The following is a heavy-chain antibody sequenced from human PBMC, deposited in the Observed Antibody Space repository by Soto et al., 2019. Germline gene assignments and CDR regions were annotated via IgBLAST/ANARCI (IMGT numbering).Heavy chain of an antibody. CDR1: GGTFSSYA. J-gene: IGHJ4*02. D-gene: IGHD3-22*01. V-gene: IGHV1-69*13. CDR3: ARSHYYDSSGYYYFDY. CDR2: IIPIFGTT. Sequence: SVKVSCKASGGTFSSYAISWVRQAPGQGLEWMGGIIPIFGTTRHAQKFQGRVTSSADESTSTVHMELSRLTSEDTALYFCARSHYYDSSGYYYFDYWGQGTQVTVSS.